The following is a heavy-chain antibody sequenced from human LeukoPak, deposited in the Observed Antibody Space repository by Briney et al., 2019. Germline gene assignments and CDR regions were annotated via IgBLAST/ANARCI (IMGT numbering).Heavy chain of an antibody. V-gene: IGHV3-23*01. CDR1: GFTFSSYA. D-gene: IGHD2-2*01. J-gene: IGHJ4*02. Sequence: GGSLRLSCAASGFTFSSYAMSWVRQAPGKGLEWVSAISGSGGSTYYADSVKGRFIISRDNSKNTLYLQMNSLRAEDTAVYYCAKSRTYCSSTSCYVLDYWGQGTLVTVSS. CDR2: ISGSGGST. CDR3: AKSRTYCSSTSCYVLDY.